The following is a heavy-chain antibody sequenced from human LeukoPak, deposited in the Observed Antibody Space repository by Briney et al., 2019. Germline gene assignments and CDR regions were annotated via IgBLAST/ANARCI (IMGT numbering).Heavy chain of an antibody. CDR3: ARAPITSPFYFDS. J-gene: IGHJ4*02. V-gene: IGHV3-20*04. Sequence: LGGSLRLSCAASGFPFSGYTMHWVRQAPGKGLEWVSGINWSGGSTGYADPLRGRFTISRDNAKNSLYLQMDSLRAEDTALYYCARAPITSPFYFDSWGQGTLVTVSS. CDR1: GFPFSGYT. CDR2: INWSGGST. D-gene: IGHD2-2*01.